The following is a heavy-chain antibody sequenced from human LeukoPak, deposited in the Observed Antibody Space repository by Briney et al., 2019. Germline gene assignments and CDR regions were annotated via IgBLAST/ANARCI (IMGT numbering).Heavy chain of an antibody. Sequence: GGSLRLSCAASGFTFSYYGMHWVRQAPGKGLEWVAIISYDGSNKYYADSVKGRFTISRDNSKNTLYLQMNSLRGEDTAVYYCARSHYYDSSGYYYYYYGMDVWGQGTTVTVSS. V-gene: IGHV3-30*03. D-gene: IGHD3-22*01. CDR2: ISYDGSNK. CDR3: ARSHYYDSSGYYYYYYGMDV. J-gene: IGHJ6*02. CDR1: GFTFSYYG.